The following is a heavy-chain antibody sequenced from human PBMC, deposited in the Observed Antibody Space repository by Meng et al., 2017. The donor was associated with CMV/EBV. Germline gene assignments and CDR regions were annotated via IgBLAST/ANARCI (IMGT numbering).Heavy chain of an antibody. CDR3: ARVTSRVAGAFDY. J-gene: IGHJ4*02. CDR2: IYYSGST. V-gene: IGHV4-30-4*08. Sequence: QVQLQEAGPRLVKPSQTLSLTCTVSGGSISSGDYYWSWIRQPPGKGLEWIGYIYYSGSTYYNPSLKSRVTISVDTSKNQFSLKLSSVTAADTAVYYCARVTSRVAGAFDYWGQGTLVTVSS. CDR1: GGSISSGDYY. D-gene: IGHD1-14*01.